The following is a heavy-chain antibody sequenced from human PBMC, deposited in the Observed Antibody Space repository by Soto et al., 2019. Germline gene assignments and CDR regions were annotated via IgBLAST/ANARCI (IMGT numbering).Heavy chain of an antibody. Sequence: QVQLVESGGGVVQPGRSLGLSCAASGFTFSSFGMHWVRQAPGKGLEWVAHISYDGSNEHSADSVKGRFTISRDNSEDTLYLQMNSLRVEDTAVYYCAKDTYYHDSSGYYIFDYWGQGTLVTVSS. CDR2: ISYDGSNE. D-gene: IGHD3-22*01. CDR3: AKDTYYHDSSGYYIFDY. J-gene: IGHJ4*02. CDR1: GFTFSSFG. V-gene: IGHV3-30*18.